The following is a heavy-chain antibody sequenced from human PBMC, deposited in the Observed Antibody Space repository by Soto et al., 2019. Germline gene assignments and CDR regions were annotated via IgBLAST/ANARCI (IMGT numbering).Heavy chain of an antibody. Sequence: QVQLVQSGAEVKKPGSSVKVSCKASGGTFSSYAISWVRQAPGQGLEWMGGIIPIFGTANYAQKFQGRVRITADESTSTAYMELSSLRSEDTAVYYCARAPFVVVPAATNYYYYGMDVWGQGTTVTVSS. J-gene: IGHJ6*02. CDR2: IIPIFGTA. V-gene: IGHV1-69*01. CDR1: GGTFSSYA. D-gene: IGHD2-2*01. CDR3: ARAPFVVVPAATNYYYYGMDV.